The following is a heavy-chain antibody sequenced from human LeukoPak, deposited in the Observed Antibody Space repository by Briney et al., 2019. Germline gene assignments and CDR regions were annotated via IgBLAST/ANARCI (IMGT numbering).Heavy chain of an antibody. CDR3: TTDPAGGDH. CDR2: IKSKAYGGTT. V-gene: IGHV3-15*01. CDR1: GFIFTDAW. J-gene: IGHJ5*02. Sequence: GGSLRLSCAASGFIFTDAWMCWVRQTPGKGLEWVGRIKSKAYGGTTDYAAPVKGRFTISRDDSKNTLYLQMNGLKIEDTGIYFCTTDPAGGDHWGQGALVTVSS. D-gene: IGHD6-13*01.